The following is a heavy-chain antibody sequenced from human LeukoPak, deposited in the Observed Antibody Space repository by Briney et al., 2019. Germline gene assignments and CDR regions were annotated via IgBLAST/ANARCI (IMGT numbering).Heavy chain of an antibody. J-gene: IGHJ3*02. Sequence: ASVKVSCKASGGTFSSYAISWVRQAPGQGLEWMGRIIPILGIANYAQKFQGRVTITADKSTSTAYMELSSLRSEDTAVYYCARSEAGDAFDIWGQGTMVTVSS. V-gene: IGHV1-69*04. CDR3: ARSEAGDAFDI. CDR2: IIPILGIA. CDR1: GGTFSSYA.